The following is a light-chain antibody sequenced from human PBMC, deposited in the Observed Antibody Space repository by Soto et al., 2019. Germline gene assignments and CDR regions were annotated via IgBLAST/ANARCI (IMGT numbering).Light chain of an antibody. J-gene: IGKJ4*01. CDR3: QQYNSYPLT. CDR1: QSLLHTNGYNY. V-gene: IGKV2-28*01. CDR2: LGS. Sequence: DILMTQSTLSLYVTPGEPASISCRSSQSLLHTNGYNYLDWYLQKPGQSPQLLIYLGSNRASGVPDRFSGGGSGTEFTLTISSLQPDDFATYYCQQYNSYPLTFVGGTMVDVK.